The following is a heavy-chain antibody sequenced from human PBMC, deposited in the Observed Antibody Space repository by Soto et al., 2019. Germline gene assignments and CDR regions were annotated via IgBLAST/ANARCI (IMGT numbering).Heavy chain of an antibody. CDR3: ALQIEVVIGDRFHYHYGLDV. CDR2: IFSNDEK. D-gene: IGHD3-3*01. Sequence: QVTLKESGPVLVKPTETLTLTCIVSGFSLSNGRMSVSWIRQPPGKALEWLAHIFSNDEKSYSTSLKSRLTISKDNSKSQVLLSMTNMDPVDTATYYCALQIEVVIGDRFHYHYGLDVWGKGTTVTVSS. CDR1: GFSLSNGRMS. J-gene: IGHJ6*04. V-gene: IGHV2-26*01.